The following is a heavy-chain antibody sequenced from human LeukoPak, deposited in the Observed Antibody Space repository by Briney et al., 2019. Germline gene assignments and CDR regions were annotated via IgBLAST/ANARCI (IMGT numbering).Heavy chain of an antibody. CDR1: GYTFTSYG. J-gene: IGHJ4*02. CDR3: ARERYSGYDAEFDY. V-gene: IGHV1-18*01. Sequence: ASVKVSCKASGYTFTSYGISWVRQAPGQGLEWMGWISAYNGNTNYAQKLQGRVTTTTDTSTSTAYMELRSLRSDDTAVYYCARERYSGYDAEFDYWGQGTLVTVSS. CDR2: ISAYNGNT. D-gene: IGHD5-12*01.